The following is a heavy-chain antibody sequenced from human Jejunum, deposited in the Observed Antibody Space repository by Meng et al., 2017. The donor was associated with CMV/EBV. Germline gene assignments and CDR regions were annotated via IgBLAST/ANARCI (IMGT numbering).Heavy chain of an antibody. CDR1: CDSISGGGYY. CDR3: ARWFDP. V-gene: IGHV4-61*08. J-gene: IGHJ5*02. CDR2: MYNSGTT. Sequence: LHESPLRRVPSSATLYPTCTVSCDSISGGGYYWMWIRQTTERGLEWIGNMYNSGTTTYHPSLSSRVSISMNLSQNQFSLNFNPMTAADTAVYYCARWFDPWGQGILVTVSS.